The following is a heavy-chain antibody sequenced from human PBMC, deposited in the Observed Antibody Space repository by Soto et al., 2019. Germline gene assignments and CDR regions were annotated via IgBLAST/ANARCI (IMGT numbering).Heavy chain of an antibody. CDR1: GYTFTDYY. J-gene: IGHJ6*02. CDR3: TREMGSYFNYGMDV. CDR2: VNPNSGGT. D-gene: IGHD2-8*01. Sequence: ASVKVSCKASGYTFTDYYMHWVRQAPGQGLEWMGWVNPNSGGTKYAQRFQEWVTMTKDTAINTAYMELRRLKSGDTAVYYCTREMGSYFNYGMDVWGQGTTVTVSS. V-gene: IGHV1-2*04.